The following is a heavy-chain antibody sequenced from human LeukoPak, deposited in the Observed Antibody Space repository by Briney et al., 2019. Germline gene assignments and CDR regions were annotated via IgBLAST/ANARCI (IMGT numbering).Heavy chain of an antibody. V-gene: IGHV4-34*01. CDR3: ARVAYSGYEEY. CDR2: INHSGST. J-gene: IGHJ4*02. CDR1: GGSFSGYY. Sequence: SETLSLTCAVYGGSFSGYYWSWVGQRPGKGLEWIGEINHSGSTNYNPSLKSRVTISVDTSKNQFSLKVNSVTAADTAVYYCARVAYSGYEEYWGQGTLVTVSS. D-gene: IGHD5-12*01.